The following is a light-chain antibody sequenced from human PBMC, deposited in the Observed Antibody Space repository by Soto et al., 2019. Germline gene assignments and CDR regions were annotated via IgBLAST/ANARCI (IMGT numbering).Light chain of an antibody. V-gene: IGKV1-6*01. Sequence: AIQMTQSPSSLSSSVGDRVTITCRASQDIRNDLGWYQHKPGKAPNLLIYNASSLQSGVPSRFNGRGSGTDFTLTISSLQPQDSATYHCRQGRSYPRNFGPGTKVDVK. CDR3: RQGRSYPRN. CDR1: QDIRND. CDR2: NAS. J-gene: IGKJ3*01.